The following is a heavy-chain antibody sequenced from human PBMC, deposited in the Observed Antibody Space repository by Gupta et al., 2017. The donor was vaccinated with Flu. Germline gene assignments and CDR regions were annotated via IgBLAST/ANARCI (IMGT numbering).Heavy chain of an antibody. Sequence: QVQLVQSGSEVQRPAASVRVSCKGSRYTFTDYYIHWVRQAPGQGLEWMGWISPKSGATRYAQKFQGRVTMTTDTSITTAFMELRRLRSDDTAKYYCARDRYYDFWSGEFDSWGQGTLVTVSS. V-gene: IGHV1-2*02. D-gene: IGHD3-3*01. CDR3: ARDRYYDFWSGEFDS. CDR1: RYTFTDYY. J-gene: IGHJ4*02. CDR2: ISPKSGAT.